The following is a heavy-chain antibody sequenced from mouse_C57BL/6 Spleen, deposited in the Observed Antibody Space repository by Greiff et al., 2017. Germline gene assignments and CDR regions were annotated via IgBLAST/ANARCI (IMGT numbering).Heavy chain of an antibody. D-gene: IGHD1-1*01. Sequence: VQLQQSGPELVKPGASVKISCKASGYSFTDYNMNWVKQSNGKSLEWIGVINPNYGTTSYNQKFKGKATLTVDQSSSTAYMPLNSLTSEDSAVYYCAGSRNCYGSDAMDYWGQGTSVTVSS. CDR1: GYSFTDYN. V-gene: IGHV1-39*01. CDR2: INPNYGTT. CDR3: AGSRNCYGSDAMDY. J-gene: IGHJ4*01.